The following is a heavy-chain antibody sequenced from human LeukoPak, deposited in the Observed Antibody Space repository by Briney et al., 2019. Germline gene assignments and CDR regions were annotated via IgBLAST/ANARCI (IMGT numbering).Heavy chain of an antibody. CDR1: GFTFSSYR. CDR3: AREQGIAVAGSDAFDI. Sequence: GGSLRLSCAASGFTFSSYRMSWVRQAPGKGLEWVANIKQDGSEKYYVDSVKGRFTISRDNAKNSLYLQMNSLRAEDTAVYYCAREQGIAVAGSDAFDIWGQGTMVTVSS. CDR2: IKQDGSEK. J-gene: IGHJ3*02. V-gene: IGHV3-7*01. D-gene: IGHD6-19*01.